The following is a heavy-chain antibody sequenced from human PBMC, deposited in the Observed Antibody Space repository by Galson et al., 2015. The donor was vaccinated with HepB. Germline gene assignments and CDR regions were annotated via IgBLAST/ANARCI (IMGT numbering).Heavy chain of an antibody. CDR1: GFNFSRHW. J-gene: IGHJ5*01. D-gene: IGHD6-19*01. Sequence: LRLSCAASGFNFSRHWMYWVRQAPGKGLVWVSRITHDASSAAYADSVKGRFTVSRDNVKNTLFLQMNSLRAEDTALYYCARESVAAINWFDSWGQGTLVTVSS. CDR2: ITHDASSA. V-gene: IGHV3-74*01. CDR3: ARESVAAINWFDS.